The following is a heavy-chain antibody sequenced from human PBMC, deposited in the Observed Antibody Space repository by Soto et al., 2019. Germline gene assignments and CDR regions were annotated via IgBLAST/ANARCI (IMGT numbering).Heavy chain of an antibody. Sequence: GGSLRLSCAASGFMFRSYGMHWVRQTPGKGLEWVAVISYDERSKLYADSVKGRFTISRDRSNNTLYLEMESLKPEDTALYYCARENDRGSRPCSGANCYSGMGYWGQGTLVTVSS. V-gene: IGHV3-30*03. D-gene: IGHD2-21*02. CDR3: ARENDRGSRPCSGANCYSGMGY. J-gene: IGHJ4*02. CDR1: GFMFRSYG. CDR2: ISYDERSK.